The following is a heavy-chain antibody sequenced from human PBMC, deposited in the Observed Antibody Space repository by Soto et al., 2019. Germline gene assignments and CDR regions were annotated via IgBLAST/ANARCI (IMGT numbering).Heavy chain of an antibody. CDR2: IKSKTDGWTT. D-gene: IGHD6-19*01. CDR3: TTLLGGGIAVAGTNY. Sequence: PGGSLRLSCAASGFTFSGSAMHWVRQASGKGLEWVGRIKSKTDGWTTAYAAPVKGRFTISRDDSKNTLYLQMNSLKTEDTAVYYCTTLLGGGIAVAGTNYWGQGTLVTVSS. CDR1: GFTFSGSA. J-gene: IGHJ4*02. V-gene: IGHV3-73*01.